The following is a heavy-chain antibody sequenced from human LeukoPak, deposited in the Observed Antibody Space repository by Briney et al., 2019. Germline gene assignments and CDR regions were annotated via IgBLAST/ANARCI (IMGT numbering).Heavy chain of an antibody. D-gene: IGHD4-23*01. CDR2: IYYSGGP. J-gene: IGHJ4*02. CDR3: ARHDYATTVAPIYFDY. Sequence: TSETLSLTCTVSDGSVSSTTNYWSWIRQPPGKGLEWIGSIYYSGGPYYNPSLKSRVTISVDTSKNQFFLRLSSVTAADTALYYCARHDYATTVAPIYFDYWGQGTLVTVSS. CDR1: DGSVSSTTNY. V-gene: IGHV4-39*01.